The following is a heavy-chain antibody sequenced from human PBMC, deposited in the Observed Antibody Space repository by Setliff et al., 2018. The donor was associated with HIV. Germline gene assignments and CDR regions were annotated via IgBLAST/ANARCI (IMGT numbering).Heavy chain of an antibody. CDR3: AAVPWGHSSLIIDH. CDR2: IGGHGSII. D-gene: IGHD3-16*01. V-gene: IGHV3-48*03. Sequence: PGGSLRLSCAASGLIFSSYEMNWVRQAPGKGLEWISFIGGHGSIIHYADSVKGRFTISRDNAKNSVYLQMHSLRVEDTAVYYCAAVPWGHSSLIIDHWGKGTTVTVSS. J-gene: IGHJ6*04. CDR1: GLIFSSYE.